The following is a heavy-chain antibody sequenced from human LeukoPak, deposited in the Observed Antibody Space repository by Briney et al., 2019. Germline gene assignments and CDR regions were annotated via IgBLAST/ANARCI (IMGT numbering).Heavy chain of an antibody. D-gene: IGHD3-10*01. CDR1: GFTFRSYG. J-gene: IGHJ2*01. V-gene: IGHV3-21*01. CDR2: ISSGSSYI. CDR3: ARVGAKGGWYFDL. Sequence: GGSLRLSCAVSGFTFRSYGMNWVRQAPGKGLEWVSSISSGSSYIYYADSVKGRFTISRDNAKNSLHLQMNSPRADDTAVYYCARVGAKGGWYFDLWGRGTLVTVSS.